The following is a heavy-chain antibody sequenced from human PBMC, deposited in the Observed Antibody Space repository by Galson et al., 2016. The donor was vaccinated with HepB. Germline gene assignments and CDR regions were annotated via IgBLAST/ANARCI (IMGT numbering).Heavy chain of an antibody. D-gene: IGHD6-19*01. CDR3: ARRLTGAGTFDY. CDR1: GGAISGSSFY. J-gene: IGHJ4*02. V-gene: IGHV4-39*01. CDR2: IYYSGST. Sequence: SETLSLTCSVSGGAISGSSFYWGWIRQPPGKRLERIGSIYYSGSTYNSPSLKSRATMSVDTSKNQFSLKLSSVTAADTAVYYCARRLTGAGTFDYWGQGTLVTVSS.